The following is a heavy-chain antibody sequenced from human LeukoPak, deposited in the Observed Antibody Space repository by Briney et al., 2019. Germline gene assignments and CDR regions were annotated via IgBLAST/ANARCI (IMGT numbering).Heavy chain of an antibody. D-gene: IGHD1-1*01. V-gene: IGHV4-59*01. Sequence: SETLSLTCTVSGGSISRYYWSWIRQPPGKGLEWIGYIYYSGSTYYNPSLKSRVTISVDTSKNLFSLKLSSATAADTAVYYCAKVQRPLDGADYWGQGTLVTVSS. CDR1: GGSISRYY. CDR2: IYYSGST. J-gene: IGHJ4*02. CDR3: AKVQRPLDGADY.